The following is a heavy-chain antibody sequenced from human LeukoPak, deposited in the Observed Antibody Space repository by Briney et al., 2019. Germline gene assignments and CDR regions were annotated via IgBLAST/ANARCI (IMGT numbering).Heavy chain of an antibody. Sequence: GESLRLSCAASGFTFSSYAMHWVRQAPGKGLEYVSAISSNGGSTYYANPVKGRFTISRDNSKNTLYLQMGSLRAEDMAVYYCAREFVDATMVLDPAFDYWAQGTLVTVSS. D-gene: IGHD5-18*01. J-gene: IGHJ4*02. CDR2: ISSNGGST. CDR1: GFTFSSYA. V-gene: IGHV3-64*01. CDR3: AREFVDATMVLDPAFDY.